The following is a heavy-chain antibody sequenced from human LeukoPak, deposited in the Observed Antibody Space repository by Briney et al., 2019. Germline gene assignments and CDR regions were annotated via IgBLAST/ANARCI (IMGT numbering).Heavy chain of an antibody. CDR2: IWYDGSNK. Sequence: GGSLRLSCAASGFTFSTYGMHWVRQAPGKGLEWLTDIWYDGSNKYYADSVKGRFTISRDNSKNTLYLQMNSLRAEDTAVYYCAKGVVSRVVRGVLVLWGQGTLVTVSS. CDR3: AKGVVSRVVRGVLVL. D-gene: IGHD3-10*01. J-gene: IGHJ4*02. CDR1: GFTFSTYG. V-gene: IGHV3-30*02.